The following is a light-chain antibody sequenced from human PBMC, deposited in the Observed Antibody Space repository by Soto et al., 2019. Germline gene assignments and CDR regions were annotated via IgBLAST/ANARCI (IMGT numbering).Light chain of an antibody. V-gene: IGLV2-23*01. CDR1: SSDLGTYNL. Sequence: QSALTQPASVSGSPGQSITISCTGSSSDLGTYNLVSWFQQHPGKAPKLMIYEGSKRPSGISIRFSGSKSGNTASLTISGLQAEDEADYYCCLYAGPFVVFGGGTQLTVL. CDR2: EGS. J-gene: IGLJ2*01. CDR3: CLYAGPFVV.